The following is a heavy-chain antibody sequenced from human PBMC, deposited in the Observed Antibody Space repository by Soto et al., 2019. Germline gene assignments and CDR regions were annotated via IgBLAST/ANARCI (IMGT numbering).Heavy chain of an antibody. CDR1: GFTFSSYA. V-gene: IGHV3-23*01. D-gene: IGHD3-16*02. CDR3: AKDKGMITFGGVIVDAFDI. CDR2: ISGSGGST. Sequence: EVQLLESGGGLVQPGGSLRLSCAASGFTFSSYAMSWVRQAPGKGLEWVSAISGSGGSTYYADSVKGRFTISRDNSKNTLYLQMNSLRAEDTAVYYCAKDKGMITFGGVIVDAFDIWGQGTMVTVSS. J-gene: IGHJ3*02.